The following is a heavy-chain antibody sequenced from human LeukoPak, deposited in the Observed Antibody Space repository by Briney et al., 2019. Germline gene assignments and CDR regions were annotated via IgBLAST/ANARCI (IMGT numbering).Heavy chain of an antibody. CDR2: MYYSGTT. D-gene: IGHD5-12*01. Sequence: SETLSLTCTVFLGSITSNYWTWIRQPPAKGLEGIAYMYYSGTTNCNPSLKSRVTMSVDTSKNQFSLKLSSVTAADTAVYYCARARYSGYVIDYWGQGTLVTVSS. CDR1: LGSITSNY. CDR3: ARARYSGYVIDY. V-gene: IGHV4-59*01. J-gene: IGHJ4*02.